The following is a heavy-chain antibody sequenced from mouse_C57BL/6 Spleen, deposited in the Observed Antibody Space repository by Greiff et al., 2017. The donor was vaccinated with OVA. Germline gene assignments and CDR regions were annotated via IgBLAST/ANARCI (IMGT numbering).Heavy chain of an antibody. Sequence: VQLKQSGPGLVKPSQSLSLTCSVTGYSITSGYYWNWIRQFPGNKLEWMGYISYDGSNNYNPSLKNRISITRDTSKNQFFLKLNSVTTEDTATYDCARVFTVTGAFAYWGQGTLVTVSA. CDR2: ISYDGSN. J-gene: IGHJ3*01. CDR1: GYSITSGYY. D-gene: IGHD2-13*01. V-gene: IGHV3-6*01. CDR3: ARVFTVTGAFAY.